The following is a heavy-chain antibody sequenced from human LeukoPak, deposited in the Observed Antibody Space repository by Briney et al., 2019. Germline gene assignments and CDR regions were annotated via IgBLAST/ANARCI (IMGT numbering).Heavy chain of an antibody. J-gene: IGHJ4*02. D-gene: IGHD6-19*01. Sequence: SETLSLTCTVSGGSISSSSYYWGWIRQPPGKGLEWIGSIYYSGSTYYNPSLKSRVTISVDKSKNQFSLKLSSVTAADTAVYYCAGSSGWRRYYFDYWGQGTLVTVSS. CDR1: GGSISSSSYY. V-gene: IGHV4-39*07. CDR2: IYYSGST. CDR3: AGSSGWRRYYFDY.